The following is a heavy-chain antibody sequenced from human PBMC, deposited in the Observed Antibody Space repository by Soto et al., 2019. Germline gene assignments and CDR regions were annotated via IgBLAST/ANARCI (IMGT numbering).Heavy chain of an antibody. Sequence: QVQLQQWGAGLLKPSETLSLTCAVYGGSFSGYYWSWIRQPPGKGLEWIGEINHSGSTNYNSSLKSRVTISVDTSKNQFSLKLSSVTAADTAVYYCARKAIAARHLSPFDYWGQGTLVTVSS. CDR2: INHSGST. J-gene: IGHJ4*02. CDR3: ARKAIAARHLSPFDY. D-gene: IGHD6-6*01. V-gene: IGHV4-34*01. CDR1: GGSFSGYY.